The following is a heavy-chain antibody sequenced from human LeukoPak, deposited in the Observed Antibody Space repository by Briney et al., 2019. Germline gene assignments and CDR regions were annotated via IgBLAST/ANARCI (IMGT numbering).Heavy chain of an antibody. D-gene: IGHD1-26*01. J-gene: IGHJ3*02. CDR1: GFTFSNAW. CDR2: IKSKTDPGTT. Sequence: EGSLRLSCAASGFTFSNAWMNWVRQAPGEGLEWVGRIKSKTDPGTTDYAAPVKGRFTISRDDSKNTLYLQMNSLKTEDTAVYYCTTSGNPSLIDMWGQGTMVTVSS. V-gene: IGHV3-15*07. CDR3: TTSGNPSLIDM.